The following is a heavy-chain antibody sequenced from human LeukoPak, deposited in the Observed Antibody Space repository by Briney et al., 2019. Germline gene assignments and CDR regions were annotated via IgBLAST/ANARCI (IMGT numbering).Heavy chain of an antibody. Sequence: GASVKVSCKASGGTFSSYAISWVRQAPGQRLEWMGWINAGNGNTKYSQKFQGRVTITRDTSASTAYMELSSLRSEDTAVYYCARNRVAQGRSYDFWSGYQTEFDYWGQGTLVTVSS. CDR3: ARNRVAQGRSYDFWSGYQTEFDY. CDR1: GGTFSSYA. J-gene: IGHJ4*02. CDR2: INAGNGNT. D-gene: IGHD3-3*01. V-gene: IGHV1-3*01.